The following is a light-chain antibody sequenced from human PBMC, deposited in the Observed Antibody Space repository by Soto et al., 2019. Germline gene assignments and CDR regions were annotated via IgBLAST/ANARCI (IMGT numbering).Light chain of an antibody. CDR2: AAS. V-gene: IGKV1-39*01. CDR1: QNILTY. Sequence: DIQMTQSPSSLSASVGDRVTITCRASQNILTYLNWYQQKSGKAPKLLIYAASSLASGVPSRLSGSGYGTDFTLTISSLQPEDSATYCCQQSYTTSFTFGPGTKVDIK. CDR3: QQSYTTSFT. J-gene: IGKJ3*01.